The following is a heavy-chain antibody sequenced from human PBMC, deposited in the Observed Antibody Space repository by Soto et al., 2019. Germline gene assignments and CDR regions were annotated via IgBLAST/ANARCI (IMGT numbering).Heavy chain of an antibody. Sequence: SVKVSCKASGGTFSSYAISWVRQAPGQGLEWMGGIIPIFGTANYAQKFQGRVTITADKSTSTAYMELSSLRSEDTAVYYCARRKQLVGYYYYGMYVWGQGTTVTVSS. CDR1: GGTFSSYA. V-gene: IGHV1-69*06. CDR2: IIPIFGTA. D-gene: IGHD6-6*01. CDR3: ARRKQLVGYYYYGMYV. J-gene: IGHJ6*02.